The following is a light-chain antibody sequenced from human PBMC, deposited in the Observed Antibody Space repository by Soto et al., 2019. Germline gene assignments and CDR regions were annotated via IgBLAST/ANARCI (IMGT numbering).Light chain of an antibody. Sequence: QSVLTKPPSVSGAPGQRVTISCTGTSSNIGAGYDVHWYQQVPGTSPKLLIFVNSNRPSGVPDRFSGSKSGTLASLAITGLQAEDEVDYYCKCYDNGRSVHVVCGGGTKVTVL. V-gene: IGLV1-40*01. CDR2: VNS. J-gene: IGLJ2*01. CDR3: KCYDNGRSVHVV. CDR1: SSNIGAGYD.